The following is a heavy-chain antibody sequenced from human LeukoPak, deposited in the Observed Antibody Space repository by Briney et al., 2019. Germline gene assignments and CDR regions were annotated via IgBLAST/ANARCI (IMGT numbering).Heavy chain of an antibody. CDR1: GFTFSSYG. D-gene: IGHD2-21*02. CDR2: IWYDGSNK. V-gene: IGHV3-33*01. Sequence: GRSLRLSCAASGFTFSSYGMHWVRQAPGKGLEWVAVIWYDGSNKYYADSVKGRFTISRDNSKNTLYLQMNSLRAEDTAVYYCARVGCGGDCYPIAFFDYWGQGTLVTVSS. J-gene: IGHJ4*02. CDR3: ARVGCGGDCYPIAFFDY.